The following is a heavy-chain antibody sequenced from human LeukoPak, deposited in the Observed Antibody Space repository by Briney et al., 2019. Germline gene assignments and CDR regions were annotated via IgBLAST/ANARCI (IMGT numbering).Heavy chain of an antibody. CDR2: INPNSGGT. CDR3: ARSRLLRPPAEYFQH. J-gene: IGHJ1*01. Sequence: ASVKVSCKASGYTFTGYYMHWVRQAPGQGLEWMGWINPNSGGTNYAQKFQGRVTMTRDTSISTAYMELSRLRSDDTAVYYCARSRLLRPPAEYFQHWGQGTLVTVSS. CDR1: GYTFTGYY. D-gene: IGHD1-26*01. V-gene: IGHV1-2*02.